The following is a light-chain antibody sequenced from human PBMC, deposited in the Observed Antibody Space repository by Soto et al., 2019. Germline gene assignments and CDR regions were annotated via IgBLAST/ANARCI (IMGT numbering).Light chain of an antibody. Sequence: QSLLAHPRSLSGSPGQSVAISCTGTSSDIGGCNYVSWYQQHPGKAPKVMIYDVDKRPSGVPDRFSGSKSGNTASLTISDLQTEDEADYYCCSNAGRPDVFGTGTKVTVL. CDR1: SSDIGGCNY. J-gene: IGLJ1*01. CDR3: CSNAGRPDV. V-gene: IGLV2-11*01. CDR2: DVD.